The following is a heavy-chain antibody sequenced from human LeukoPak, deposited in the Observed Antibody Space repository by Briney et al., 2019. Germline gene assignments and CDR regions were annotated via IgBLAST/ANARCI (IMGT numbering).Heavy chain of an antibody. J-gene: IGHJ4*02. V-gene: IGHV1-2*02. CDR1: GYTFTGYY. CDR3: ARAYGGNSGRYFDY. Sequence: GASVKVSCKASGYTFTGYYMHWVRQAPGQGLEWMGWINPNSGGTNYAQRFQGRVTMTRDTSISTAYMELSRLRSDDTAVYYCARAYGGNSGRYFDYWGQGTLVTVSS. CDR2: INPNSGGT. D-gene: IGHD4-23*01.